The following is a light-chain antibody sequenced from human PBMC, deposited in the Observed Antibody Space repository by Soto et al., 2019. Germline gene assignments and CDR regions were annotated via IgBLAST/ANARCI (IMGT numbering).Light chain of an antibody. V-gene: IGLV2-14*03. CDR3: SSYTTSNTRQIV. CDR2: DVT. CDR1: RSDVGSYNY. J-gene: IGLJ1*01. Sequence: QSVLTQPASVSGSLGQSTTFSCTGTRSDVGSYNYVSWYQHHPGKAPKLIIYDVTNRPSGVSNPFSGSKSGNTASLTIPGLQPEDEADYYCSSYTTSNTRQIVFGTGTKVTVL.